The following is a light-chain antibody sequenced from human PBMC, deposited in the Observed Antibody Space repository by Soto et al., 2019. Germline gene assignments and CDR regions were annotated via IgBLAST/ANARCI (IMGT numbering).Light chain of an antibody. Sequence: DIQLTQSPSFLSASVGDRVTITCRASQGINSYLGWYQQKPGKAPQLLIYAASTLQSGVPSRFSGSGSGTEFTLTISSLQPEDFATYYCQHYNSYPWTFGQGTKVEIK. CDR3: QHYNSYPWT. V-gene: IGKV1-9*01. CDR2: AAS. CDR1: QGINSY. J-gene: IGKJ1*01.